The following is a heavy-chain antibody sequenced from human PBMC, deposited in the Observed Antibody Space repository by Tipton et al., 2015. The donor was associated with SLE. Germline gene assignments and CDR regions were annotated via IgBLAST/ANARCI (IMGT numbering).Heavy chain of an antibody. CDR2: IIPIFGTA. CDR1: GSTFSSYA. CDR3: AGGAGSSWYDFFDY. D-gene: IGHD6-13*01. V-gene: IGHV1-69*01. Sequence: QVQLVQSGAEVKKPGSSVKVSCKASGSTFSSYAISWVRQAPGQGLEWMGGIIPIFGTANYAQKFQGRVTITADESTSTAYMELGSLRSEDTAVYYWAGGAGSSWYDFFDYWGQGPLVPVSS. J-gene: IGHJ4*02.